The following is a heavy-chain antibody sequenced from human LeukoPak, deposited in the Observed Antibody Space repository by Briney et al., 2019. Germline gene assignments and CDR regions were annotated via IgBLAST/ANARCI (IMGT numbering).Heavy chain of an antibody. CDR3: ARDRVVVLAARRYYYGMDV. Sequence: GGSLRLSCAASGFTFSSYAMHWVRRAPGKGLEWVAVISYDGSNKYYADSVKGRFTISRDNSKNTLYLQMNSLRAEDTAVYYCARDRVVVLAARRYYYGMDVWGQGTTVTVSS. D-gene: IGHD2-15*01. CDR2: ISYDGSNK. CDR1: GFTFSSYA. V-gene: IGHV3-30-3*01. J-gene: IGHJ6*02.